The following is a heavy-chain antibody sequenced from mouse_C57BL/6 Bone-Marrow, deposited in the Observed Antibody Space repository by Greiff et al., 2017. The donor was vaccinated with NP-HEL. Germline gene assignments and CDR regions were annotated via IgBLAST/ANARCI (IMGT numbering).Heavy chain of an antibody. CDR1: GFTFSDYG. CDR3: ARRYRGLYYYAMDY. J-gene: IGHJ4*01. V-gene: IGHV5-17*01. Sequence: EVKVVESGGGLVKPGGSLKLSCAASGFTFSDYGMHWVRQAPEKGLEWVAYISSGSSTIYYADTVKGRFTITGDNAKNTLFQLMTRLRSEDTAMDYCARRYRGLYYYAMDYGGQGNAVTVSA. D-gene: IGHD2-12*01. CDR2: ISSGSSTI.